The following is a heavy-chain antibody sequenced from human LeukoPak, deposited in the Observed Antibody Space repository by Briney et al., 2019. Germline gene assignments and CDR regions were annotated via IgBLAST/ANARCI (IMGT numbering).Heavy chain of an antibody. V-gene: IGHV1-69*05. CDR3: ARDDYGGNSELGY. Sequence: ASVKVSCKASGGTFSSYAISWVRQAPGQGLEWMGRIIPIFGTANYAQKFQGRVTITTDESTSTAYMELSSLRSEDTAVYYCARDDYGGNSELGYWGQGTLVIVSS. CDR1: GGTFSSYA. J-gene: IGHJ4*02. CDR2: IIPIFGTA. D-gene: IGHD4-23*01.